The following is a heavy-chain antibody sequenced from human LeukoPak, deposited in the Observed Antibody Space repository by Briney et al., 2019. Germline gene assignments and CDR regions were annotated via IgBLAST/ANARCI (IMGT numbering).Heavy chain of an antibody. CDR1: GYTFTSYY. D-gene: IGHD5-12*01. V-gene: IGHV1-46*01. J-gene: IGHJ5*02. CDR2: INPSGGST. CDR3: APFYSGYGFDP. Sequence: ASVKVSCKASGYTFTSYYMHWVRQAPGQGLEWMGIINPSGGSTSYAQKFQGRVTMTRDTSTSTVYMELSSLRSEDTAVYYCAPFYSGYGFDPWGQGTLVTVSS.